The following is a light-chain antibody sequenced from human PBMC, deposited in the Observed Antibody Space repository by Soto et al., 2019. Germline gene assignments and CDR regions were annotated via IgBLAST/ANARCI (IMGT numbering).Light chain of an antibody. CDR3: SSYTSSSTWV. V-gene: IGLV2-14*01. CDR2: EVS. CDR1: TSDVGY. J-gene: IGLJ3*02. Sequence: QSALTQPASVSGSPGQSITISCTGTTSDVGYVSWYQQHPGKAPKLMIYEVSNRPSGISNRFSGSKSGNTASLTISGLQAEDEAEYYCSSYTSSSTWVLGGGTKVTVL.